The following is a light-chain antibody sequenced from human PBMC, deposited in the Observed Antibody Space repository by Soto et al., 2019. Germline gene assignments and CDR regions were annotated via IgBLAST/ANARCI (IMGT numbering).Light chain of an antibody. CDR3: QQYGSSGT. CDR1: QAVNSTY. Sequence: EIVLTQSPGTLSLSPGERATLSCRASQAVNSTYVAWYQQKPGQAPRLLIYAASIRATGIPDRFSGSGSGTDFTLTISRLEPEDFAVYYCQQYGSSGTFGQGTKVDIK. J-gene: IGKJ1*01. V-gene: IGKV3-20*01. CDR2: AAS.